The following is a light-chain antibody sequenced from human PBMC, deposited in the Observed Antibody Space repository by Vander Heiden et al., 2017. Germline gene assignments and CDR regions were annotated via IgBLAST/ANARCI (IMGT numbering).Light chain of an antibody. CDR2: AAS. CDR3: QQCDSTPQT. CDR1: QSISSY. V-gene: IGKV1-39*01. J-gene: IGKJ1*01. Sequence: DIQMTQSPPSLPASVGDRVTITCRASQSISSYLNWYQQKPGKAPKLLIYAASSLQSGVPSRFSGSGSGTDFTLTISRLQPEDFATYYCQQCDSTPQTFGQGTKVEIK.